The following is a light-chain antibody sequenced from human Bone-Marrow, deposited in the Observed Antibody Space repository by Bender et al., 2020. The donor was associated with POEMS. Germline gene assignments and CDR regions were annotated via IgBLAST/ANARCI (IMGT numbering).Light chain of an antibody. Sequence: QLVLTQSPSASASLGASVKLTCTLSSAHTNYPIAWHQQQPEKGPRYLMKINSDGSHIKEGGISNRFSGSKSDYTASLTISGLRAEDEADYYCCLYRTSGTLEVVFGGGTQVTVL. V-gene: IGLV4-69*01. CDR1: SAHTNYP. CDR2: INSDGSH. CDR3: CLYRTSGTLEVV. J-gene: IGLJ2*01.